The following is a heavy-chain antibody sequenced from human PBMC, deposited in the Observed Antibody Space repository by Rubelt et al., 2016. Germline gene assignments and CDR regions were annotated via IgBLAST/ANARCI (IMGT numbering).Heavy chain of an antibody. CDR3: AKGGHVVVTARLYYFDY. J-gene: IGHJ4*02. V-gene: IGHV3-30*02. CDR1: GFTFSSYG. Sequence: QVQLVESGGGVVPPGGSLRLSCAASGFTFSSYGMHWVRQAPGKGLVSVAFIRYAGSNTYYADSVNGRFTISRDNSKNTLYLRMNSLRAEDTAVYYCAKGGHVVVTARLYYFDYWGQGTLVTVSS. D-gene: IGHD2-21*02. CDR2: IRYAGSNT.